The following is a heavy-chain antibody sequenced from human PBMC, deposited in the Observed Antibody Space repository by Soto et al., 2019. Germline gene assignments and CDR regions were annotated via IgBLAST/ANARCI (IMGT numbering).Heavy chain of an antibody. Sequence: QVQLVQSGAEVKKPGASVKVSCKASGYTFTSYGISWVRQAPGQGLEWMGWISAYNGNTNYAQKLQGRVTMTTDTSTSTAYMELRSLRSDDTAVYYCARDHKGHYYGSGGYYNALYYYYGMDVWGQGTTVTVSS. V-gene: IGHV1-18*04. CDR3: ARDHKGHYYGSGGYYNALYYYYGMDV. CDR1: GYTFTSYG. CDR2: ISAYNGNT. J-gene: IGHJ6*02. D-gene: IGHD3-10*01.